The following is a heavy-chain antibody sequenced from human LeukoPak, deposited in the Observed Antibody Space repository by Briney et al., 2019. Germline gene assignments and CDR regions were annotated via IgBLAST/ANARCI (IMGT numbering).Heavy chain of an antibody. J-gene: IGHJ4*02. D-gene: IGHD3-9*01. CDR2: IYTGGST. V-gene: IGHV3-66*01. Sequence: AGSLRLSDAGSGFTVSNNFMSWVRQAPGKGLEWVSVIYTGGSTYYPDSVKGRFTISRANSKNTLNLQMNSLRAEDTAVYYCARNGGKNVRHFDWLYFDFWGQGTLVTVSS. CDR1: GFTVSNNF. CDR3: ARNGGKNVRHFDWLYFDF.